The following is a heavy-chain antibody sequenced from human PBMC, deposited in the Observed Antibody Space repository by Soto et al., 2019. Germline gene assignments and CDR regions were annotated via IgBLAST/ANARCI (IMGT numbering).Heavy chain of an antibody. CDR2: IKQDGSEK. Sequence: GSLRLSCAASGFTFSNYWMSWVRQAPGKGLEWVANIKQDGSEKYYVDSVKGRFTISRDNAKNSLYLQMNSLRAEDTAVYYCASRRYCSGGSCYGLRYGAFDIWGQGTMVTVSS. J-gene: IGHJ3*02. CDR3: ASRRYCSGGSCYGLRYGAFDI. V-gene: IGHV3-7*03. CDR1: GFTFSNYW. D-gene: IGHD2-15*01.